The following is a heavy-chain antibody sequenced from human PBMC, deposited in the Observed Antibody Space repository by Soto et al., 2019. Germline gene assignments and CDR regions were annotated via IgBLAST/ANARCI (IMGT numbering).Heavy chain of an antibody. D-gene: IGHD2-2*01. CDR2: IYHSGST. Sequence: SETLSLTCAVSGGSISSGGYSWSWIRQPPGKGLEWIGYIYHSGSTYYNPSLKSRVTISVDRSKNQFSLKLSSVTAADTAVYYCARGIGVGEYFDYWGQGTLVTVSS. CDR3: ARGIGVGEYFDY. CDR1: GGSISSGGYS. V-gene: IGHV4-30-2*01. J-gene: IGHJ4*02.